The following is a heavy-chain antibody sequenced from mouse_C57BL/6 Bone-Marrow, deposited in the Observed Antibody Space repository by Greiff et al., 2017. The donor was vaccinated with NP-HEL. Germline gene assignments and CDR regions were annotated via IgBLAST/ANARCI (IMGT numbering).Heavy chain of an antibody. Sequence: DVMLVESGGGLVQPGGSLKLSCAASGFTFSDYYMYWVRQTPEKRLEWVAYISNGGGSTYYPDTVKGRFTISRDNAKNTLYLQMSRLKSEDTAMYYCARHGYYSNYESAMDYWGQGTSVTVSS. J-gene: IGHJ4*01. CDR2: ISNGGGST. CDR1: GFTFSDYY. CDR3: ARHGYYSNYESAMDY. D-gene: IGHD2-5*01. V-gene: IGHV5-12*01.